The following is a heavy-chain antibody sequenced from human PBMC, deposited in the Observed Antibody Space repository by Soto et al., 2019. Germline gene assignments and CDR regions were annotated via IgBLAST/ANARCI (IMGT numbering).Heavy chain of an antibody. D-gene: IGHD1-26*01. V-gene: IGHV3-7*05. J-gene: IGHJ4*02. CDR1: GFTFSSYW. CDR3: ARGAE. Sequence: EVQLVESGGGLVQPGGSLRLSCAGSGFTFSSYWMSWVRQAPGKGLEWVANIKEDGSEKDYVDSVKGRFAISRDNAKNSLYLQLNSLRVEDTAVYYCARGAEWGQGTLVTVSS. CDR2: IKEDGSEK.